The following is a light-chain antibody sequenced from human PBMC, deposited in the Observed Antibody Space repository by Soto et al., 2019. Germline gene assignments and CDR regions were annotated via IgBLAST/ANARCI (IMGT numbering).Light chain of an antibody. CDR2: VND. V-gene: IGLV1-44*01. J-gene: IGLJ1*01. Sequence: QSVLTQPSSVSGTLGQGVTISCSGSTSNIGENTVGWFQQLPGTAPKVLIYVNDKRPSGVPDRFSGSKSGTSAYLAISGLQSEDEADYYCAAWDGSLSGHVFGAGTKLTVL. CDR1: TSNIGENT. CDR3: AAWDGSLSGHV.